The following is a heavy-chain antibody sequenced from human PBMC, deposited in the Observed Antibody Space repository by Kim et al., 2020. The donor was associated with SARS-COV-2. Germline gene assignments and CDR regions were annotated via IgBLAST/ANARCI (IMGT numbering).Heavy chain of an antibody. J-gene: IGHJ4*02. D-gene: IGHD5-18*01. CDR1: GGSISSSSYY. Sequence: SETLSLTCTVSGGSISSSSYYWGWIRQPPGKGLEWIGSIYYSGSTYYNPSLKSRVTISVDTSKNQFSLKLSSVTAADTAVYYCARPDTAMVGAFDYWGQGTLVTVSS. V-gene: IGHV4-39*01. CDR2: IYYSGST. CDR3: ARPDTAMVGAFDY.